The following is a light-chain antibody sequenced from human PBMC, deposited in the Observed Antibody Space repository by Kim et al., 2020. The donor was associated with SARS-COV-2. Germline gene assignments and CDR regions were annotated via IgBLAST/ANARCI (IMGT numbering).Light chain of an antibody. J-gene: IGLJ2*01. Sequence: SYELTQPLSVSVAPGETARVTCGGNNIGDTSVHWYQQRPGQAPVLVIYYDIARPSGIPERFSGSNSGNTATLTISRVEAGDEADYYCQVWDSTSDSVVFGGGTQLTVL. CDR1: NIGDTS. CDR3: QVWDSTSDSVV. CDR2: YDI. V-gene: IGLV3-21*04.